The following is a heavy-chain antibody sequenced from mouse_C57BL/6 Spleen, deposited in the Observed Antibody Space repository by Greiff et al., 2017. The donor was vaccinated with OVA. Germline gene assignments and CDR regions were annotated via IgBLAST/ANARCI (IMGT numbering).Heavy chain of an antibody. Sequence: VQLQQSGPELVKPGASVKIPCKASGYTFTDYNMDWVKQSHGKSLEWIGDINPNNGGTIYNQKFKGKATLNVDKSSSTAYMELRSLTSEDTAVYYCARGGDCDDYWYFDVWGTGTTVTVSS. V-gene: IGHV1-18*01. CDR3: ARGGDCDDYWYFDV. CDR2: INPNNGGT. D-gene: IGHD2-13*01. J-gene: IGHJ1*03. CDR1: GYTFTDYN.